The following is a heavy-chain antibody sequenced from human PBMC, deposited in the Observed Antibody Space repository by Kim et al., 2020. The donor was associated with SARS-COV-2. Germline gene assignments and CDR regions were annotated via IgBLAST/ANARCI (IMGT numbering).Heavy chain of an antibody. CDR2: IGTAGDT. CDR3: ARGERRTPGMDV. Sequence: GGSLRLSCAASGFTFSSYDMHWVRQATGKGLEWVSAIGTAGDTYYPGSVKGRFTISRENAKNSLYLQMNSLRAGDTAVYYCARGERRTPGMDVWGQGTTVTVSS. V-gene: IGHV3-13*04. J-gene: IGHJ6*02. CDR1: GFTFSSYD.